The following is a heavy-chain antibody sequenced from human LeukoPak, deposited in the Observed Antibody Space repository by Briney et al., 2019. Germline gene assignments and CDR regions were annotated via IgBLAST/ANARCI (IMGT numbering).Heavy chain of an antibody. CDR3: ARAALHYYDSKSFDY. V-gene: IGHV1-18*01. D-gene: IGHD3-22*01. J-gene: IGHJ4*02. CDR1: GYTFTSYG. Sequence: ASVNVSCKASGYTFTSYGISWVRQARGQGLEWMGWISAYNGNTNYAQKLQGRVTMTTDTSTSTAYMELRSLRSDDTAVYYCARAALHYYDSKSFDYWGQGTLVTVSS. CDR2: ISAYNGNT.